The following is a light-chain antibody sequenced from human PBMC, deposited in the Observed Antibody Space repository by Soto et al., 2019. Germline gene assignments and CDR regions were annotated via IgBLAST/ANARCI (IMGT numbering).Light chain of an antibody. CDR1: PDIHSS. V-gene: IGKV3-15*01. J-gene: IGKJ4*01. CDR3: QQYSSWPHT. CDR2: GAS. Sequence: VSLEVRVLLSWISSPDIHSSLAWYQQKPGQPPRLLIYGASIRATGVPATFSGSGSGTDFTLSISSLQSEHVGVYYCQQYSSWPHTFGGGTKVDIK.